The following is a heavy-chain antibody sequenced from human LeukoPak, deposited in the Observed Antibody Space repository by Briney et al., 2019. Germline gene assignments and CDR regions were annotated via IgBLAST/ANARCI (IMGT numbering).Heavy chain of an antibody. CDR2: ITGSGGNT. CDR3: AKERVPQWLVRGPTKNYFDY. J-gene: IGHJ4*02. D-gene: IGHD6-19*01. V-gene: IGHV3-23*01. Sequence: GGSLRLSCAASGFIFSSYSMSWVRQAPGMGLEWVSVITGSGGNTYYADSVKGRFTISKDSSKNTVYLQMNSLRAEDTAVYYCAKERVPQWLVRGPTKNYFDYWGQGTLVTVSS. CDR1: GFIFSSYS.